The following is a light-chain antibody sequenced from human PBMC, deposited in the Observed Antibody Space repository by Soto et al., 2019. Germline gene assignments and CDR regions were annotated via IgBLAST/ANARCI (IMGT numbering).Light chain of an antibody. CDR3: QQYGSSMSS. CDR1: QTVSSRS. Sequence: EIVLTQSPGTLSLSPGERATLSCRASQTVSSRSLAWYQQKPGQAPRVLIYNASSRATGIPDRFSGSGSRTDFTLTISRLEPEDCAVYDCQQYGSSMSSFGQGTKLEIK. CDR2: NAS. J-gene: IGKJ2*03. V-gene: IGKV3-20*01.